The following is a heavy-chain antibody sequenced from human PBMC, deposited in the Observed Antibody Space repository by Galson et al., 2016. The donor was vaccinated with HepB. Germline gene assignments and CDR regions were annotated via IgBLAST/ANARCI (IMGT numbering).Heavy chain of an antibody. CDR1: GFSFGDDG. J-gene: IGHJ6*02. V-gene: IGHV3-49*03. Sequence: SLRLSCAASGFSFGDDGVSWFRQAPGKGLEWVAFIRSKTYGGTREYAASVKGRFTISRDDSKTIAYLQMNSLNTEDTAVYFCTRALVTTVDWMYYGMDVWGQGTTVTVSS. CDR3: TRALVTTVDWMYYGMDV. CDR2: IRSKTYGGTR. D-gene: IGHD4-11*01.